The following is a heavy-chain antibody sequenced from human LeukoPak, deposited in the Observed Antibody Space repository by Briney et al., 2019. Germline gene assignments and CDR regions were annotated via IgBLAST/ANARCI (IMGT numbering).Heavy chain of an antibody. CDR1: GGSFSSYY. J-gene: IGHJ5*02. Sequence: SETLTLSCTVSGGSFSSYYRSWIRQPPGKGLEWIANIYYSGSTNYKPSLKSRVTISVDRSKNQFSLKLSSVTAADTAVYYCARDYGDRSLPFDPWGQGTLVTVSS. CDR2: IYYSGST. D-gene: IGHD4-17*01. CDR3: ARDYGDRSLPFDP. V-gene: IGHV4-59*01.